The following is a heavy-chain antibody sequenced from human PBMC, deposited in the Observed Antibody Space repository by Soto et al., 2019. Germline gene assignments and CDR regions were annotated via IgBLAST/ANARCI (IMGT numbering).Heavy chain of an antibody. CDR3: ARGHGILHP. CDR1: VDSVSSNSAA. V-gene: IGHV6-1*01. Sequence: XXTLSLTCAISVDSVSSNSAAWNWIRQSPSGGLEGLGXTYYRXKWYSVYAVSXXRRATIKXXKSKNQLSMQLNSVTPDDSAVYYCARGHGILHPWGQGILVTVSS. CDR2: TYYRXKWYS. J-gene: IGHJ5*02. D-gene: IGHD3-3*01.